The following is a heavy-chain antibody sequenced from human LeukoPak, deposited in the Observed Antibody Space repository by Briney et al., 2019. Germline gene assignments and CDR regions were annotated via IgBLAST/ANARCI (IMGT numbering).Heavy chain of an antibody. CDR1: GFTFSSYA. Sequence: TGGSLRLSCAASGFTFSSYAMSWVRQAPGKGLEWVSAISGSGGSTYYADSVKGRFTISRDNSKNTLYLQMNSLRAEDTAVYYCAKDLGYYDFWSGYYEGKNYYYYMDVRGKGTTVTVSS. J-gene: IGHJ6*03. V-gene: IGHV3-23*01. D-gene: IGHD3-3*01. CDR3: AKDLGYYDFWSGYYEGKNYYYYMDV. CDR2: ISGSGGST.